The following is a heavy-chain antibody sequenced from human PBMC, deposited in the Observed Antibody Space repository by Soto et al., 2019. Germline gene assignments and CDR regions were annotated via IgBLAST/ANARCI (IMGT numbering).Heavy chain of an antibody. CDR1: GFTVSSNS. CDR2: IYTSGNT. CDR3: ARGVGYYGSGSYFDY. V-gene: IGHV3-66*01. Sequence: EVQLVESGGGLVQPGGSLRLSCAASGFTVSSNSMSWVRQAPGKGLEWVSVIYTSGNTYYADSVKGRFTISRDNSKNTLYLTMNSLRAEDTAVYYCARGVGYYGSGSYFDYWGQGTLVTVSS. D-gene: IGHD3-10*01. J-gene: IGHJ4*02.